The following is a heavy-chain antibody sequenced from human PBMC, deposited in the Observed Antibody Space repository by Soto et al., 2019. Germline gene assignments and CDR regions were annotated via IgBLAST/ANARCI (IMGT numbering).Heavy chain of an antibody. Sequence: GGSLRLSCAASGFTFSSYAMHWVRQAPGKGLEWVAVISYDGSNKYYADSVKGRFTISRDNSKNTLYLQMNSLRAEDTAVYYCARDRSDAFDIWGQGTMVTVSS. J-gene: IGHJ3*02. CDR1: GFTFSSYA. CDR2: ISYDGSNK. CDR3: ARDRSDAFDI. V-gene: IGHV3-30-3*01.